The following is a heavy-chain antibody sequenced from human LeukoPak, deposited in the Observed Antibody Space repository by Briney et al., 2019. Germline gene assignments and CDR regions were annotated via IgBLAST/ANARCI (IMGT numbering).Heavy chain of an antibody. CDR2: ISYDGSNK. D-gene: IGHD2-2*03. V-gene: IGHV3-30*04. Sequence: GGSLRLSCAASGFTFSSYAMHWVRQAPGKGLEWVAVISYDGSNKYYADSVKGRFTISRDNSKNTLYLQMNSLRAEDTAVYYCAREGGGYCSSTSCSYNWFDPWGQGTLVTVSS. CDR3: AREGGGYCSSTSCSYNWFDP. J-gene: IGHJ5*02. CDR1: GFTFSSYA.